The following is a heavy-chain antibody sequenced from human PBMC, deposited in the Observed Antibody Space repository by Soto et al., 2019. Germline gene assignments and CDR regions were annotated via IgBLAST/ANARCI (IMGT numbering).Heavy chain of an antibody. J-gene: IGHJ6*03. V-gene: IGHV1-69*04. CDR2: IIPMLGIT. CDR3: ARDQYCSVSTFFGYPDV. Sequence: QVQLLQSGSLLKRPGSSVKISCQASGDTFITHSLTWVRQAPGRGPEWVGRIIPMLGITDYAQKVQGRVTLTADKSSSTAYMVLGSLTSEDTAIFYCARDQYCSVSTFFGYPDVWGTGTTLIVSS. D-gene: IGHD2-15*01. CDR1: GDTFITHS.